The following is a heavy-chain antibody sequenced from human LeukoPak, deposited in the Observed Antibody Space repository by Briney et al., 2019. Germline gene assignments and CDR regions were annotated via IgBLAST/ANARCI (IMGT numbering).Heavy chain of an antibody. V-gene: IGHV4-39*07. CDR3: ARAEEGGAFDI. CDR2: IYYSGST. CDR1: GGSISSSSYY. J-gene: IGHJ3*02. Sequence: SETLSLTCTASGGSISSSSYYWGWIRQPPGKGLEWIGSIYYSGSTYYNPSLKSRVTISVDTSKNQFSLQLNSVTPEDTAVYYCARAEEGGAFDIWGQGTMVTVSS. D-gene: IGHD1-26*01.